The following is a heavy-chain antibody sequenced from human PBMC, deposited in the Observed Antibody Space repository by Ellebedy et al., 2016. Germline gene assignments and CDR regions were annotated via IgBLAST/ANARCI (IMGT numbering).Heavy chain of an antibody. CDR3: ARDSMVRGCFGY. D-gene: IGHD3-10*01. CDR1: GFTFNIAG. V-gene: IGHV3-21*01. CDR2: IVFSGTAT. Sequence: GGSLRLXXTASGFTFNIAGMTWVRQAPGKGLEWVATIVFSGTATYYADSLKGRFIISRDNAKNSLYLQMNNLRDEDTAVYYCARDSMVRGCFGYWGQGTLVTVSS. J-gene: IGHJ4*02.